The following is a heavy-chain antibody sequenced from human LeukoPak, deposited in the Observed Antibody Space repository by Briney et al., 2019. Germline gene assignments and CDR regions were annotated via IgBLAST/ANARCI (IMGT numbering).Heavy chain of an antibody. J-gene: IGHJ4*02. CDR1: GFTVSSNY. D-gene: IGHD6-13*01. CDR3: AKDKTGSSWENYFDY. CDR2: IYSGGST. V-gene: IGHV3-53*01. Sequence: PGGSLRLSCAASGFTVSSNYMSWVRQAPGKGLEWVSVIYSGGSTYYADSVRGRFTISRVNSKNTLYLQMNSLRAEDTAVYYCAKDKTGSSWENYFDYWGQGTLVTVS.